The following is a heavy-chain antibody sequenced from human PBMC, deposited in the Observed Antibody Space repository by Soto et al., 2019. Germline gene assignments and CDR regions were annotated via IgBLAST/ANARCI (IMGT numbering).Heavy chain of an antibody. Sequence: QVQLVQSGTEVKKPGASVKVSCKASGYTVTDYYIHWVRQAPGQGLEWMGWIDPKNGGTIYAQKFHDRVTMTRDSSISTDYIDLKRLTSDDTAHYHCARDDYDSYPYWGQVTLVTVSS. V-gene: IGHV1-2*02. CDR2: IDPKNGGT. D-gene: IGHD3-22*01. CDR3: ARDDYDSYPY. J-gene: IGHJ4*02. CDR1: GYTVTDYY.